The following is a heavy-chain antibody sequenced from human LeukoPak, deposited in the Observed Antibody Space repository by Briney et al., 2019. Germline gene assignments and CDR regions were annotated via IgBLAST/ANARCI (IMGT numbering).Heavy chain of an antibody. V-gene: IGHV4-39*07. CDR1: GGSISSSSYY. D-gene: IGHD2-15*01. CDR2: IYYSGST. Sequence: PSETLSLTCTVSGGSISSSSYYWGWIRQPPGKGLEWIGSIYYSGSTNYNPSLKSRVTISVDTSKNQFSLKLSSVTAADTAVYYCAYSSPQRGYYYYGMDVWGQGTTVTVSS. CDR3: AYSSPQRGYYYYGMDV. J-gene: IGHJ6*02.